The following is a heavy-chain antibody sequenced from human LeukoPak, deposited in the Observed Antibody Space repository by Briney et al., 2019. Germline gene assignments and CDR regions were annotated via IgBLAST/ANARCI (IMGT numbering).Heavy chain of an antibody. D-gene: IGHD3-3*01. CDR3: ARGASKYYDFWSGYGHNWFDP. V-gene: IGHV4-34*01. Sequence: SETLSLTCAVYGGSFSGYYWSWIRQPPGKGLEWIGEINHSGSTNYNPSLKSRVTISVDTSKNQFSLKLSSVTAADTAVYYCARGASKYYDFWSGYGHNWFDPWGQGTLVTVSS. CDR2: INHSGST. CDR1: GGSFSGYY. J-gene: IGHJ5*02.